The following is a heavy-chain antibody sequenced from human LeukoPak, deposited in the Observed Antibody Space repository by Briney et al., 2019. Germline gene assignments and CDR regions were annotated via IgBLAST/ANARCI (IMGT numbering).Heavy chain of an antibody. D-gene: IGHD3-10*01. V-gene: IGHV3-21*01. CDR1: TFTFSRYW. J-gene: IGHJ4*02. Sequence: GGSLRLSCVASTFTFSRYWMDWVRQAPGKGLEWVSSISSISSYIYYADSVKGRFTISRDNSKNTLYLQMNSLRVEDTAVYYCGGLWSLDCWGQGTLVTVSS. CDR2: ISSISSYI. CDR3: GGLWSLDC.